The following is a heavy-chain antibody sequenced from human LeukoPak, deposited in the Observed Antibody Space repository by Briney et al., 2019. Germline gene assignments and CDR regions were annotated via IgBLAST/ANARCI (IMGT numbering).Heavy chain of an antibody. Sequence: PSETLSLTCTVSGGSINSGTYYWSWIRQPAGKGLEWIGRMYTSGSTNYNPSLESRVTISVDTSKNQFSLKLSPVTAADTAVYYCARGEKGSSSGSINYWGQGTLVTVSS. CDR3: ARGEKGSSSGSINY. J-gene: IGHJ4*02. V-gene: IGHV4-61*02. D-gene: IGHD6-6*01. CDR1: GGSINSGTYY. CDR2: MYTSGST.